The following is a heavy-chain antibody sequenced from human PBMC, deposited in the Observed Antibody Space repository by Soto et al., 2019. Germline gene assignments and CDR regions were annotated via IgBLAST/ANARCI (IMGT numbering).Heavy chain of an antibody. CDR2: IKPYNGNT. V-gene: IGHV1-18*01. CDR3: ARGVAGWRIGDSETFFDS. CDR1: GYTFTTSA. D-gene: IGHD3-10*01. J-gene: IGHJ4*02. Sequence: QVQLVQSGAEVKKPGASVKVSCKASGYTFTTSAISWVRQAPGQGLEWMGWIKPYNGNTNSAEKVQGRVTMTTDTSTSTAYMEMRSLRSDDTAVYYCARGVAGWRIGDSETFFDSWGQATLVTVSS.